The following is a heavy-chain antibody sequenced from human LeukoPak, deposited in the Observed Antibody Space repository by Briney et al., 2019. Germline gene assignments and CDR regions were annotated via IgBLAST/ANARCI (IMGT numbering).Heavy chain of an antibody. CDR2: INWNGGST. V-gene: IGHV3-20*04. Sequence: GGSLRLSCAASGFTFDDYGMSWVRQAPGKGLEWVSGINWNGGSTGYADSVNGRFTISRDNAKKALYLQMNSLRAEDTALYYCARAPGLESGYYSYYYYMDVWGKGTTVTVSS. D-gene: IGHD3-22*01. CDR3: ARAPGLESGYYSYYYYMDV. CDR1: GFTFDDYG. J-gene: IGHJ6*03.